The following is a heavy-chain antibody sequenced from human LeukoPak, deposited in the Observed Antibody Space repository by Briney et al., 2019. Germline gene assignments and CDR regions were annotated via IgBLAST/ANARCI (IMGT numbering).Heavy chain of an antibody. CDR3: ARGQNVLRYFDWLLLFDY. J-gene: IGHJ4*02. Sequence: VASVKVSCKASGYTFTGYSMHWVRQAPGQGLEWMGWINPNSGGTNYAQKFQGRVTMTRDTSISTAYMELSRLRSDDTAVYYCARGQNVLRYFDWLLLFDYWGQGTLVTVSS. D-gene: IGHD3-9*01. CDR1: GYTFTGYS. V-gene: IGHV1-2*02. CDR2: INPNSGGT.